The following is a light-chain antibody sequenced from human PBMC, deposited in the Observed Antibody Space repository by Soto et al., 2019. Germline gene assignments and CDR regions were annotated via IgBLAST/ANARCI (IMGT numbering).Light chain of an antibody. V-gene: IGLV2-8*01. CDR2: EVN. CDR1: ATDVGGYEY. J-gene: IGLJ3*02. Sequence: QSALTQPPSASGSPGQSVTISCTASATDVGGYEYVSWYQQHPGKSPHLIIFEVNKRPSGVPNRFSGSKSGNTASLTVSALQADDEASYYCSSFAGANIWVFGGGTKLTVL. CDR3: SSFAGANIWV.